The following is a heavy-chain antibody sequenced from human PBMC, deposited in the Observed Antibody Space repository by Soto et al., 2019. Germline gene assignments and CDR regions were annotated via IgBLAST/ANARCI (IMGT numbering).Heavy chain of an antibody. CDR1: GGSISSGGYY. CDR3: ASAWDYDSSGYKPFDY. Sequence: QVQLQESGPGLVKPSQTLSLTCTVSGGSISSGGYYWSWIRQHPGKGLEWIGYIYYSGSTYYNPSRKSGVTISVATAENQVPLKLSPVTAAATAVYYCASAWDYDSSGYKPFDYWGQGTLVTVSS. D-gene: IGHD3-22*01. J-gene: IGHJ4*02. CDR2: IYYSGST. V-gene: IGHV4-31*03.